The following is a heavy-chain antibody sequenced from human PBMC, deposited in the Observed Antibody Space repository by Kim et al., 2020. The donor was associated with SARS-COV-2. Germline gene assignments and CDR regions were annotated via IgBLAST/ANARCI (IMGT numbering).Heavy chain of an antibody. J-gene: IGHJ3*02. CDR2: IYYSRST. CDR3: ARFGIGWYDILTGYYRPDAFDI. V-gene: IGHV4-59*01. D-gene: IGHD3-9*01. Sequence: SETLSLTCTVSGGSISSYYWSWIRQPPGKGLEWIGYIYYSRSTNYNPSLKSRVTISVDTSKNQFSLKLSSVTAADTAVYYCARFGIGWYDILTGYYRPDAFDIWGQGTMVTVSS. CDR1: GGSISSYY.